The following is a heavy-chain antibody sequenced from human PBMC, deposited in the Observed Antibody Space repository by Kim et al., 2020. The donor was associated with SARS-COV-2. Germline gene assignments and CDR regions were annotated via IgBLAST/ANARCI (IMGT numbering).Heavy chain of an antibody. Sequence: ASVKVSCKASGYTFTRYSMTWVRQAPGQGLERVGCINTNTGNPTYGQGFTGRSVFSLDTSVSTAYLEISSLKAEDTAVYYCARLLRTSVSTSYYFYGMDVWGQGNTVTVAS. J-gene: IGHJ6*02. CDR1: GYTFTRYS. CDR3: ARLLRTSVSTSYYFYGMDV. CDR2: INTNTGNP. D-gene: IGHD3-22*01. V-gene: IGHV7-4-1*02.